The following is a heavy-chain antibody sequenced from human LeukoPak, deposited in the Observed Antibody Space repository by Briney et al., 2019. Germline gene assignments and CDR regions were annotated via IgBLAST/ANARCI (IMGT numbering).Heavy chain of an antibody. Sequence: ASVKVSCKASGYTFTGYYMHWVRQAPGQGLEWMGWINPNSGGTNHAQKFQGRVTMTRDTSISTAYMELSRLRSDDTAVYYCARDRGVVIGFDYWGQGTLVTVSS. CDR2: INPNSGGT. CDR3: ARDRGVVIGFDY. D-gene: IGHD3-3*01. CDR1: GYTFTGYY. V-gene: IGHV1-2*02. J-gene: IGHJ4*02.